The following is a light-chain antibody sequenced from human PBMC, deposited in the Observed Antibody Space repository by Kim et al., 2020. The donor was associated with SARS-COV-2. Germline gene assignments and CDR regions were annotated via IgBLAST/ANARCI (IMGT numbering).Light chain of an antibody. J-gene: IGLJ2*01. Sequence: PGQSVTISCTGTSSDVGGYNYVSWYQQHPGKAPKLMIYEVSKRPSGVPDRFSGSKSGNTASLTVSGLQAEDEADYYCNSYAGSNVVFGGGTKLTVL. V-gene: IGLV2-8*01. CDR2: EVS. CDR1: SSDVGGYNY. CDR3: NSYAGSNVV.